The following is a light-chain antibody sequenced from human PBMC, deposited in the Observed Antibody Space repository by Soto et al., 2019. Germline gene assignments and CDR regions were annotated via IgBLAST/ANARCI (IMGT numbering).Light chain of an antibody. CDR3: QSYDSSLTSYV. J-gene: IGLJ1*01. CDR1: SSDIGAGYD. Sequence: QSVLTQPPSVSEAPGQRVTISCTGTSSDIGAGYDVHWYQQLPGEAPKLPIYSNAIRPSGVPDRFSASKSGTSASLAITGLRAEDEADYYCQSYDSSLTSYVFGTGTKVTVL. V-gene: IGLV1-40*01. CDR2: SNA.